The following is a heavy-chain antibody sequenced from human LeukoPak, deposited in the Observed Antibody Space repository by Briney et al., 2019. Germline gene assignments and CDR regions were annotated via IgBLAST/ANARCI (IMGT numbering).Heavy chain of an antibody. Sequence: GGSLRLSCIVPGFTLDNYALSWVRQAPGRGLEWVSGITGNGYSTYYTDSVKGRFTLSRDNPKNTLYLQMNSLRAEDTATYYCARGPDSSSWYWLDPWGQGTLVTVSS. CDR1: GFTLDNYA. D-gene: IGHD6-13*01. J-gene: IGHJ5*02. CDR3: ARGPDSSSWYWLDP. V-gene: IGHV3-23*01. CDR2: ITGNGYST.